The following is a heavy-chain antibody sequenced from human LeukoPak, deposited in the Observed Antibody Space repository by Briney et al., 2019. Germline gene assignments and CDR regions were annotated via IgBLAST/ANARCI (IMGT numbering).Heavy chain of an antibody. V-gene: IGHV3-23*01. CDR1: RYNFWSYD. CDR3: AKILTPGKWYFDL. Sequence: GGSLRLSCAASRYNFWSYDMTWVRQVPGKEPEWVSAISNSGGLTYYAHSLKGRFTISRDNSRNTLYLQMNSLRTEDTAVYYCAKILTPGKWYFDLWGRGTLVTVSS. CDR2: ISNSGGLT. J-gene: IGHJ2*01.